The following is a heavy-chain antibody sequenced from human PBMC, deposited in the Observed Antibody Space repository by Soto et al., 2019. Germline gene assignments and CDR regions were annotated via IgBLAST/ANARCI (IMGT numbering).Heavy chain of an antibody. CDR2: IYHSGST. V-gene: IGHV4-38-2*01. D-gene: IGHD3-22*01. J-gene: IGHJ4*02. CDR1: GYSIIICYF. CDR3: ERVDYSNTRGYYYNIDY. Sequence: PSETLSLTCAASGYSIIICYFWCFIRQPPGRRLEWIASIYHSGSTHYNPSLKSRVTMSIDTSKNHLSLQLSCVTAADTAVYYCERVDYSNTRGYYYNIDYWGQGTLVTVSS.